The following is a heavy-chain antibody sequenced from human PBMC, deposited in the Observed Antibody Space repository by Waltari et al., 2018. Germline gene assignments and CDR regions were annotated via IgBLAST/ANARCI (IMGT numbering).Heavy chain of an antibody. CDR3: AKVRVVRPLDYSYGMDV. D-gene: IGHD3-22*01. J-gene: IGHJ6*02. V-gene: IGHV3-30*18. Sequence: QVQLVESGGGVVQPGRSLRLSCSASGLTFSNYAMHWVRQAPGRGLEWVKFISYDGGNKHYADSVKGRFTISRDNSKNTMYLQMNSVRAEDTAVYYCAKVRVVRPLDYSYGMDVWGQGTTVTVSS. CDR1: GLTFSNYA. CDR2: ISYDGGNK.